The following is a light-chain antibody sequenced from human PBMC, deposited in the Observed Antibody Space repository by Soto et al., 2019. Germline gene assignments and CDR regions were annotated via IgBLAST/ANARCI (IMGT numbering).Light chain of an antibody. J-gene: IGLJ1*01. CDR1: TSDIGAYNY. CDR2: EVT. CDR3: SSFAGTNSFV. Sequence: QSVLTQPPSASGSPGQSVTISCTGTTSDIGAYNYVSWYQQRPGKAPKLIIYEVTRRPSGVPDRIFGSKSYTTASLTVSGLQAEDEADYYCSSFAGTNSFVFGTGTKGTV. V-gene: IGLV2-8*01.